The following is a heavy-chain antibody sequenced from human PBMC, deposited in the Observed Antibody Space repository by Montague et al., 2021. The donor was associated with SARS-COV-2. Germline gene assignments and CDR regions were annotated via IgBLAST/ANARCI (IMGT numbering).Heavy chain of an antibody. J-gene: IGHJ6*02. Sequence: SETLSLTCTVSGGSISSYYWSWIRQPPGKGLEWIGYIYYSGSTNYNPSLKSRVTISVDTSKNQFSLKLSSVTAADTAVYYCAREGILWFGDLAPYYYGMDVWGQGTTVAVS. CDR3: AREGILWFGDLAPYYYGMDV. CDR1: GGSISSYY. D-gene: IGHD3-10*01. V-gene: IGHV4-59*01. CDR2: IYYSGST.